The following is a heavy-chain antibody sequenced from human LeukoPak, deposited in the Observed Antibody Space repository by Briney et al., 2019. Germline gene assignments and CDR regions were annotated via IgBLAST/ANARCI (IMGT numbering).Heavy chain of an antibody. D-gene: IGHD6-13*01. V-gene: IGHV4-34*01. CDR3: ARRISYSSSWWGIDAFDI. CDR1: GGSFSGYY. Sequence: SETLSPACAVYGGSFSGYYWSWIRQPPGKGLEWIGEINHSGSTKYNPSLESRVTISVDTSKNQFSLKLSSVTAADTAVYYCARRISYSSSWWGIDAFDIWGQGTMVTVSS. J-gene: IGHJ3*02. CDR2: INHSGST.